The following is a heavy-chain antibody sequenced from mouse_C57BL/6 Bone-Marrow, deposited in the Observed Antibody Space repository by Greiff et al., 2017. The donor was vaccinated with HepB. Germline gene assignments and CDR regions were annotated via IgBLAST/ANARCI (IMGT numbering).Heavy chain of an antibody. Sequence: QVQLQQPGAELVMPGASVKLSCKASGYTFTSYWMHWVKQRPGQGLEWIGEIDPSDGATNYNQKFKGKATLTVDKSSSTAYMQLSSLTSEDSAVYDCAREADVSNCYFAVWGKGTPVTVSA. CDR3: AREADVSNCYFAV. J-gene: IGHJ1*03. CDR1: GYTFTSYW. V-gene: IGHV1-69*01. CDR2: IDPSDGAT.